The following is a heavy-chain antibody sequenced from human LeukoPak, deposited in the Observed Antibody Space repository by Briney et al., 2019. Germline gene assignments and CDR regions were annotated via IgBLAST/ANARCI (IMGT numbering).Heavy chain of an antibody. CDR2: IYYSGST. Sequence: SETLSLTCTVSGGSISSSSYYRGWIRQPPGKGLEWIGSIYYSGSTYYNPSLKSRVTISVDTSKNQFSLKLSSVTAADTAVYYCARGVTIFGVVRGPRFDPWGQGTLVTVSS. J-gene: IGHJ5*02. CDR3: ARGVTIFGVVRGPRFDP. D-gene: IGHD3-3*01. CDR1: GGSISSSSYY. V-gene: IGHV4-39*07.